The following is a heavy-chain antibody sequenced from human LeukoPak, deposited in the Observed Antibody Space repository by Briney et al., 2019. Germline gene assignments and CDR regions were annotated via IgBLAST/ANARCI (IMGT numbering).Heavy chain of an antibody. J-gene: IGHJ6*03. Sequence: GGSLRLSCAASGFTFSSYSMNWVRQASGKGLEWVGRIRSKANSYATAYAASVKGRFTISRDDSKNTAYLQMNSLKTEDTAVYYCTRLVGSSWYPGNYYYYMDVWGKGTTVTVSS. CDR3: TRLVGSSWYPGNYYYYMDV. D-gene: IGHD6-13*01. CDR1: GFTFSSYS. V-gene: IGHV3-73*01. CDR2: IRSKANSYAT.